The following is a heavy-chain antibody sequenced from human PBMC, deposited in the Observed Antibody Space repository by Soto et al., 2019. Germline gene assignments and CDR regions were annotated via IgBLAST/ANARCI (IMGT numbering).Heavy chain of an antibody. CDR1: GFTFSSYG. D-gene: IGHD2-2*01. CDR3: AKEVLGYCSSTSCLGLDY. CDR2: ISYDGSNK. V-gene: IGHV3-30*18. Sequence: GGSLRLSCAASGFTFSSYGMHWVRQAPGKGLEWVAVISYDGSNKYYADSVKGRFTISRDNSKSTLYLQMNSLRAEDTAVYYCAKEVLGYCSSTSCLGLDYWGQGTVVTVSS. J-gene: IGHJ4*02.